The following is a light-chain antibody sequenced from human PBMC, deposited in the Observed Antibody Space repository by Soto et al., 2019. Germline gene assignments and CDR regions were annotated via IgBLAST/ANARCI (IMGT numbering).Light chain of an antibody. Sequence: DIQMTQSPSTLSASVGDRVTITCRASQSISDWFAWYQKKPGKAPQILIYDASSLESGVPSRFSGSWSGTEFTLTISSLQPDDFAIYYWQQYKNFYPTFGQGTRVEIK. CDR2: DAS. V-gene: IGKV1-5*01. J-gene: IGKJ1*01. CDR1: QSISDW. CDR3: QQYKNFYPT.